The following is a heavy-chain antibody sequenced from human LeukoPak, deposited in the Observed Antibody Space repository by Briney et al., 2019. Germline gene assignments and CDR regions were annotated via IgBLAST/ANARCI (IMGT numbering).Heavy chain of an antibody. CDR3: ASVDLGSGWYAVYFQH. D-gene: IGHD6-19*01. Sequence: SETLSLTCTVSGGSISSGGYYWSWIRQHPGKGLECIGYIYYSGSTYYNPSLKSRVTMSVDTSKNQFSLKLSSVTAADTAVYYCASVDLGSGWYAVYFQHWGQGTLVTVSS. V-gene: IGHV4-31*03. CDR1: GGSISSGGYY. CDR2: IYYSGST. J-gene: IGHJ1*01.